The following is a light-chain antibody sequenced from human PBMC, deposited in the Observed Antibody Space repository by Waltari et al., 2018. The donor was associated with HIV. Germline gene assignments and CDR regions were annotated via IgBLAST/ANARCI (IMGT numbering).Light chain of an antibody. J-gene: IGLJ2*01. Sequence: QSVLTQPPSVSAAPGQKVTISCSGGRSNVGINGVSWYQHVPETPPKLLIYDTNNRFPGIPERFSGSKSGTSATLGISGLQTGDEADYYCGTWDNSLSGGVFGGGTKLTVL. CDR2: DTN. CDR1: RSNVGING. CDR3: GTWDNSLSGGV. V-gene: IGLV1-51*01.